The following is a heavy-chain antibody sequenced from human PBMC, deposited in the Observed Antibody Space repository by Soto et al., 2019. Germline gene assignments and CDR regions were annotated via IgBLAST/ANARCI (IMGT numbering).Heavy chain of an antibody. J-gene: IGHJ6*02. D-gene: IGHD1-26*01. CDR3: ARSDAGSWGYYYSYGMDV. CDR1: GFTFSSYA. Sequence: QVQLVESGGGVVQPGRSLRLSCAASGFTFSSYAMHWVRQAPGKGLEWVAVISYDGSNKYYADSVKGRFTISRDNSKNTLYLQMNSLRAEYTAVYYCARSDAGSWGYYYSYGMDVWGQGTTVTVSS. CDR2: ISYDGSNK. V-gene: IGHV3-30-3*01.